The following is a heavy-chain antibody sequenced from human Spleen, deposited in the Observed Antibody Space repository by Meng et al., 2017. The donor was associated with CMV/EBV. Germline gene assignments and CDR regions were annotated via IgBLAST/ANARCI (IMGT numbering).Heavy chain of an antibody. CDR3: ASYCSSTSCEFDY. D-gene: IGHD2-2*01. J-gene: IGHJ4*02. CDR2: INSNSEYI. CDR1: GFTFSTDS. Sequence: AASGFTFSTDSRSWVRQAPGKGLEWVSSINSNSEYIYYADSVKGRFTVSRDNAKSSLSLQMNSLRAEDTAVYFCASYCSSTSCEFDYWGQGTLVTVSS. V-gene: IGHV3-21*01.